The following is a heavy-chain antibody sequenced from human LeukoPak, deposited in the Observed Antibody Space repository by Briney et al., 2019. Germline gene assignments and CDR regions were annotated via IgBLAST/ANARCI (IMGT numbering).Heavy chain of an antibody. V-gene: IGHV3-48*02. J-gene: IGHJ4*02. CDR2: ISSGGSTI. Sequence: PGGSLRLSCATSGFIFSSYSMNWVRQAPGKGLVWVAYISSGGSTIYYADSVRGRFTISRDSARNSLYLQMDSLRDVDTAVYYCARDETGVGSGGIDFWGQGTLVTVSS. D-gene: IGHD2-8*02. CDR1: GFIFSSYS. CDR3: ARDETGVGSGGIDF.